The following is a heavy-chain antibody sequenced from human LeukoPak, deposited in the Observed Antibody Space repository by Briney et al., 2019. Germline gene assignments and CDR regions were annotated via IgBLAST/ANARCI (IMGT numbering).Heavy chain of an antibody. Sequence: SVTVSCKASGGTFSSYAISWVRQAPGQGLEWMGGIIPIFGTANYAQKFQGRVTITTDESTSTAYMELSSLRSEDTAVYYCARGAASEANEMDVWGKGTTVTVSS. CDR3: ARGAASEANEMDV. CDR1: GGTFSSYA. J-gene: IGHJ6*04. CDR2: IIPIFGTA. D-gene: IGHD6-13*01. V-gene: IGHV1-69*05.